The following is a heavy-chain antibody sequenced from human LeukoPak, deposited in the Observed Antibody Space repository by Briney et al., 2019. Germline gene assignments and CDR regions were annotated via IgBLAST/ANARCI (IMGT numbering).Heavy chain of an antibody. CDR1: GASISNYY. CDR2: IYHSGST. Sequence: SETLSLTCTVSGASISNYYWSWIRQPPGKGLEWIGEIYHSGSTNYNPSLKSRVTISVDKSKNQFSLKLSSVTAADTAVYYCAREVAGNFDYWGQGTLVTVSS. D-gene: IGHD6-19*01. J-gene: IGHJ4*02. CDR3: AREVAGNFDY. V-gene: IGHV4-59*12.